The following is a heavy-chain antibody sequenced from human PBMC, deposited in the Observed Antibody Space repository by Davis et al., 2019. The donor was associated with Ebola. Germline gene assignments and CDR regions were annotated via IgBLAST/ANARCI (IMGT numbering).Heavy chain of an antibody. Sequence: GESLKISCAASGFTFSSYSMNWVRQAPGKGLEWVSYISSSSSTIYYADSVKGRFTISRDNAKNSLYLQMNSLRDEDTAVYYCVRVVAATRSPHFDYWGQGTLVTVSS. CDR2: ISSSSSTI. D-gene: IGHD2-15*01. CDR1: GFTFSSYS. CDR3: VRVVAATRSPHFDY. V-gene: IGHV3-48*02. J-gene: IGHJ4*02.